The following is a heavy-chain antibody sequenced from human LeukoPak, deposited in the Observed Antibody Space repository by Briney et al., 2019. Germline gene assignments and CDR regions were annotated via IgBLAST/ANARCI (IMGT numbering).Heavy chain of an antibody. CDR1: GYTLTELS. D-gene: IGHD3-3*01. V-gene: IGHV1-24*01. CDR3: ASVPYYDFWSGWFQH. Sequence: ASVKVSCKVSGYTLTELSMHWVRQAPGKGLEWMGGFDPEDGETIYAQKFQGRVTMTEDTSTDTAYMELSSLRSEDTAVYYCASVPYYDFWSGWFQHWGQGTLVTVSS. CDR2: FDPEDGET. J-gene: IGHJ1*01.